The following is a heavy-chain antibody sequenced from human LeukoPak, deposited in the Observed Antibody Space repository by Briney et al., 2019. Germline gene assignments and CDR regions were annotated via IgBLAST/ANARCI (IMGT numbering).Heavy chain of an antibody. J-gene: IGHJ4*02. Sequence: SVKVSCKASGGTFSSYAISWVRQAPGQGLEWMGGSIPIFGTAHYAQKFQGRVTNTAHKSTSTAYMELSSLRTEDTAVYYCARDLGYSSGWYEGGGDYWGQGTLVTVSS. CDR3: ARDLGYSSGWYEGGGDY. CDR2: SIPIFGTA. CDR1: GGTFSSYA. D-gene: IGHD6-19*01. V-gene: IGHV1-69*06.